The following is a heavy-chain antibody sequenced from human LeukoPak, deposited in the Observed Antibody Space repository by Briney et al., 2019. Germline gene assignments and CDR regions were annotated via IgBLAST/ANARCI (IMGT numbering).Heavy chain of an antibody. J-gene: IGHJ4*02. D-gene: IGHD3-10*01. Sequence: PSENLSLTCAVYGGSFSGYYWSWIRQPPGKGLEWIGEINHSGSTNYNPSLKSRVTISVDTSKNQFSLKLSSVTAADTAVYYCARGQVTMVRGVILSFDYWGQGTLVTVSS. CDR1: GGSFSGYY. CDR2: INHSGST. CDR3: ARGQVTMVRGVILSFDY. V-gene: IGHV4-34*01.